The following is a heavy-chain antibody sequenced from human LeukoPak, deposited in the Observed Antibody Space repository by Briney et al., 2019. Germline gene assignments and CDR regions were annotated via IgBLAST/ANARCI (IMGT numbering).Heavy chain of an antibody. V-gene: IGHV4-34*01. CDR3: ARRHSSSSGIGDY. D-gene: IGHD6-6*01. CDR1: GGSFSDYY. J-gene: IGHJ4*02. CDR2: INHSRST. Sequence: SETLSLTCAVYGGSFSDYYWSWIRQPPGKGLEWIGEINHSRSTNYNPSLKSRVTIPVDTSKNQFSLNLSSVTAADTAVYYCARRHSSSSGIGDYWGRGTLVTVSS.